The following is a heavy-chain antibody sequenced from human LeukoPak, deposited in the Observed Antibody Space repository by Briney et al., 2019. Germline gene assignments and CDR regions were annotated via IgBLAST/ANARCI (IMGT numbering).Heavy chain of an antibody. CDR2: FDPEDGET. J-gene: IGHJ4*02. V-gene: IGHV1-24*01. CDR3: ATGDSSGYYYVYDY. CDR1: GYTLTELS. Sequence: ASVKVSCTVSGYTLTELSMHWVRQAPGKGLEWMGGFDPEDGETIYAQKFQGRVTMTEDTSTDTAYMELSSLRSEDTAVYYCATGDSSGYYYVYDYWGQGTLVTVSS. D-gene: IGHD3-22*01.